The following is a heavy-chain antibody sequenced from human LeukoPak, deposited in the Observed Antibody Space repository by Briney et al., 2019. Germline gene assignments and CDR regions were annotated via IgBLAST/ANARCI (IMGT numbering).Heavy chain of an antibody. CDR3: ASGLRYFDLYY. CDR1: GGSISSYY. CDR2: IYHSGST. J-gene: IGHJ4*02. D-gene: IGHD3-9*01. V-gene: IGHV4-59*01. Sequence: SSETLSLTCTVSGGSISSYYWSWIRQPPGKGLEWIGYIYHSGSTNYNPSLKSRVTISVDTSKNQFSLKLSSVTAADTAVYCCASGLRYFDLYYWGQGTLVTVSS.